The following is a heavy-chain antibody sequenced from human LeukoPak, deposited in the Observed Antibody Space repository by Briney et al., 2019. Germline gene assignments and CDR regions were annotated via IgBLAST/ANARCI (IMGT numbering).Heavy chain of an antibody. Sequence: SETLSLTCAVYGGSFSGYYWSWIRQPPGKGLEWIGYIYYSGSTNYNPSLKSRVTISVDTSKNQFSLKLSSVTAADTAVYYCARESDSSGSYDYWGQGTLVTVSS. CDR3: ARESDSSGSYDY. CDR1: GGSFSGYY. D-gene: IGHD3-22*01. CDR2: IYYSGST. J-gene: IGHJ4*02. V-gene: IGHV4-59*01.